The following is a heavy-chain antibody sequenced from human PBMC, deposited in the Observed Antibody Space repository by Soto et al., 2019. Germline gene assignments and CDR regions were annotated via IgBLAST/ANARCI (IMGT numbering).Heavy chain of an antibody. D-gene: IGHD2-2*01. CDR2: ISKSDYT. V-gene: IGHV3-21*01. CDR1: GFAFNNYG. CDR3: VREDSIIITAVSDF. J-gene: IGHJ4*02. Sequence: WGSLILSCTFSGFAFNNYGINWVSQAPGKGLEWVSSISKSDYTYYSDSVTGRFTISRDNAKNSVSLQMNTLRVEDTAVYYCVREDSIIITAVSDFWGQGTMVTVSS.